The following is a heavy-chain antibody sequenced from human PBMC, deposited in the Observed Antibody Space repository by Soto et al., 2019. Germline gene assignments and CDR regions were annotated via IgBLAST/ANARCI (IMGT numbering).Heavy chain of an antibody. V-gene: IGHV6-1*01. CDR2: TYYRSKWYN. Sequence: SQTLSLTCAISGDSVSSNSAAWNWIRQSPSRGLEWLGRTYYRSKWYNDYAVSVKSRITINPDTSKNQFSLQLNSVTPEDTAVYYCARVHSSGWYGYYYYGMYVWGQGTTVTVSS. CDR3: ARVHSSGWYGYYYYGMYV. J-gene: IGHJ6*02. CDR1: GDSVSSNSAA. D-gene: IGHD6-19*01.